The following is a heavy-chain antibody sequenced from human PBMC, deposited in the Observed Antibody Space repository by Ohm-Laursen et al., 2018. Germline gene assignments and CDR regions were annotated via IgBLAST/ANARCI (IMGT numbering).Heavy chain of an antibody. CDR3: ARDFNTMLRGVMWAFDI. V-gene: IGHV4-59*12. CDR1: GGSISSYY. D-gene: IGHD3-10*01. CDR2: IYYSGST. Sequence: PSQTLSLTCSVSGGSISSYYWSWIRQPPGKGLEWIGYIYYSGSTNYNPSLKSRVTISVDTSKNQFSLKLSSVTAADTAVYYCARDFNTMLRGVMWAFDIWGQGTMVTVSS. J-gene: IGHJ3*02.